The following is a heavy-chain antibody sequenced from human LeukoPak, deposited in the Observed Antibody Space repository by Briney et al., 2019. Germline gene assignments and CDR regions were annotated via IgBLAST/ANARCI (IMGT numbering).Heavy chain of an antibody. CDR3: ARINSYDILTGYWGPRGYWFDP. CDR1: GGSISSSSYY. Sequence: SETLSLTCTVSGGSISSSSYYWSWIRQPPGKGLEWIGEINHSGSTNYNPSLKSRVTISVDTSKKQFSLKLSSVTAADTAVYYCARINSYDILTGYWGPRGYWFDPWGQGTLVTVSS. V-gene: IGHV4-39*07. J-gene: IGHJ5*02. D-gene: IGHD3-9*01. CDR2: INHSGST.